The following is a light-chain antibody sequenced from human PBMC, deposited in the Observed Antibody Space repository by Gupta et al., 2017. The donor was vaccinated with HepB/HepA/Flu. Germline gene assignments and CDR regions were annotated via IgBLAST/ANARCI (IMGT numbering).Light chain of an antibody. V-gene: IGKV3-11*01. CDR2: DAS. CDR3: QRRSDWPLFT. Sequence: EIVLTQSPATLSFSPGERATLSCRATQSVGTYLAWYQHKPGQAHRLLIYDASNRATGIPARFSGSGSGTDLTLTISSLEPEDFAVYYCQRRSDWPLFTFGHGTRVDIK. CDR1: QSVGTY. J-gene: IGKJ3*01.